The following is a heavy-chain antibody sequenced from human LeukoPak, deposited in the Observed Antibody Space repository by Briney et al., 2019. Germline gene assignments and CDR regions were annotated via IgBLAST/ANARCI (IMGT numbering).Heavy chain of an antibody. D-gene: IGHD3-22*01. J-gene: IGHJ6*03. CDR1: GGSISSSSYY. Sequence: SETLSLTCTVSGGSISSSSYYWGWIRQPPGKGLEWIGSVYYSGSTYYNPSLKSRVTISVDTSKNQFSLKLSSVTAADTAVYYCAGHPYYYDSSGYFGPRTGYYYYYMDVWGKGTTVTVSS. CDR3: AGHPYYYDSSGYFGPRTGYYYYYMDV. CDR2: VYYSGST. V-gene: IGHV4-39*01.